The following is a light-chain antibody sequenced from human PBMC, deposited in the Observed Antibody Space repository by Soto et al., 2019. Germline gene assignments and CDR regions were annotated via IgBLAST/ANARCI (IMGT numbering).Light chain of an antibody. CDR2: KSS. J-gene: IGKJ1*01. V-gene: IGKV1-5*03. CDR3: QHYNTWPWT. Sequence: DIQMTQSPSTLSASEGDRVTISCRAIQSVSIWLAWYQQKPGRAPKLLXYKSSILESGVPSRFRGSGSGTEFILTISSLQSEDFEVYYCQHYNTWPWTFGQGTKVDIK. CDR1: QSVSIW.